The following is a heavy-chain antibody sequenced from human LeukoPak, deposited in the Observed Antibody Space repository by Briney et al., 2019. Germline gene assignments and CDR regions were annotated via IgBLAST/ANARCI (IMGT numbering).Heavy chain of an antibody. V-gene: IGHV3-48*03. Sequence: PGGSLRLSCSASGFTFSDYAMHWVRQAPGKGLEWVSYISSSGSTIYYADSVKGRFTISRDNAKNSLYLQMNSLRAEDTAVYYCARDPFGRSIAAADYYFDYWGQGTLVTVSS. CDR1: GFTFSDYA. CDR3: ARDPFGRSIAAADYYFDY. CDR2: ISSSGSTI. J-gene: IGHJ4*02. D-gene: IGHD6-13*01.